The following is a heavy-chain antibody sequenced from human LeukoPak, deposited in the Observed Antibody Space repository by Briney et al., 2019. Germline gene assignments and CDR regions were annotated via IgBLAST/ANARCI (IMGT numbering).Heavy chain of an antibody. J-gene: IGHJ4*02. CDR3: AKKTSIVGAFDY. D-gene: IGHD1-26*01. CDR2: IRSSGGST. CDR1: GFTFSSYA. V-gene: IGHV3-23*01. Sequence: GGSLRLSCAASGFTFSSYAMSWVRQAPGKGLEWVSTIRSSGGSTHYADSVKGRFTISRDNSKNTLYLQMNSLRAEDTAVYYRAKKTSIVGAFDYWGQGTLVTVSS.